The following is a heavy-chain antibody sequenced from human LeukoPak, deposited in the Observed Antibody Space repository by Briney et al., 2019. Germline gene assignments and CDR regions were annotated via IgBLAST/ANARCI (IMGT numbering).Heavy chain of an antibody. CDR3: AKVFWSGYYPYYYYYYMDV. CDR2: ISYDGSNK. J-gene: IGHJ6*03. V-gene: IGHV3-30*18. CDR1: GFTFSSYG. Sequence: PGGSLRLSCAASGFTFSSYGMHWVRQAPGKGLEWVAVISYDGSNKYYADSVKGRFTISRDNSKNTLYLQMNSLRAEDTAVYYCAKVFWSGYYPYYYYYYMDVWGKGTTVTVSS. D-gene: IGHD3-3*01.